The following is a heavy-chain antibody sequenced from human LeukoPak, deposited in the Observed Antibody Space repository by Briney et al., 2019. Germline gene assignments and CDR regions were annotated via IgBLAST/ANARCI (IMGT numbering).Heavy chain of an antibody. CDR1: GGSFSGYY. CDR3: ARGRSLVGGLDI. D-gene: IGHD1-26*01. J-gene: IGHJ3*02. CDR2: IYYTGST. V-gene: IGHV4-59*01. Sequence: SETLSLTCAVYGGSFSGYYWSWIRQPPGKGLEFIGYIYYTGSTSYNPSLKSRVTISLDTSKNQFSLKQSSVTAADTAFYYCARGRSLVGGLDIWGQGTIVTVSS.